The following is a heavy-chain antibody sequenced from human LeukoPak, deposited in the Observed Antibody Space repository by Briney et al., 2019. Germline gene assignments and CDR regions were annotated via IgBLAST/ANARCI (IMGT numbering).Heavy chain of an antibody. CDR3: ARDLGAYDSSGWDWYYFGSRVDFDY. Sequence: ASVKVSCKASGYTFTSYGISWVRQAPGQGLEWMGWISAYNGNTNYAQKLQGRVTMTTDTSKSTAYMELRSLRSDDTAVYYCARDLGAYDSSGWDWYYFGSRVDFDYWGQGTLVTVSS. CDR2: ISAYNGNT. CDR1: GYTFTSYG. V-gene: IGHV1-18*01. D-gene: IGHD3-22*01. J-gene: IGHJ4*02.